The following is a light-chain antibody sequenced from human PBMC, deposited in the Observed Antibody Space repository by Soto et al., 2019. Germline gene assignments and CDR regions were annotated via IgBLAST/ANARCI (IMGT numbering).Light chain of an antibody. Sequence: DIVLTQSPDSLAVSLGERATINCKSSQSVLYSSNNKNYLAWYQQKPGQPPKLLIYWASTRESGVPDRLSGSGCGTDFTLTISSLQAEDVAVYYCQQYYSTLITFGQGTRMEIK. J-gene: IGKJ5*01. CDR1: QSVLYSSNNKNY. CDR3: QQYYSTLIT. CDR2: WAS. V-gene: IGKV4-1*01.